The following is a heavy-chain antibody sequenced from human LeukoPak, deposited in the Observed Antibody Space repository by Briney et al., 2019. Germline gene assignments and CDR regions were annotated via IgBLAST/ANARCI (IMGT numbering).Heavy chain of an antibody. CDR2: ISSSSDI. V-gene: IGHV3-69-1*01. D-gene: IGHD2-2*01. CDR3: ARDRPGYCSTTSCPPDY. CDR1: GFTFSYYT. Sequence: PGGSLRLSCAASGFTFSYYTMTWVRQAPGKGLEWVSSISSSSDIYYADSVKGRFTISRDNAKNSLYLQMNSLRAEDRAVYYCARDRPGYCSTTSCPPDYWGQGTLVTVSS. J-gene: IGHJ4*02.